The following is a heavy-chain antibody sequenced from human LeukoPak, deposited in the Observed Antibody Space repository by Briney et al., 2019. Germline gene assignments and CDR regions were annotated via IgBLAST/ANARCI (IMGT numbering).Heavy chain of an antibody. J-gene: IGHJ4*02. CDR2: ISYDGSNK. CDR1: GFTFSSYG. CDR3: AKDRRLDY. V-gene: IGHV3-30*18. Sequence: GGSLRLSCAASGFTFSSYGMHWVRQAPGKGLEWVAVISYDGSNKYYADSVKGRFTISRDNSKNTLYLQMNSLRAEDTAVYYCAKDRRLDYWGQGTLVTVSS.